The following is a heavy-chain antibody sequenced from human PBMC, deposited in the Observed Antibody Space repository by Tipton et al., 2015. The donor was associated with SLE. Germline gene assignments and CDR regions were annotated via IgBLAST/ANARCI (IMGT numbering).Heavy chain of an antibody. CDR3: ARAYGLASPGSFDY. CDR1: GFSMTSGHY. Sequence: TLSLTCTVSGFSMTSGHYWGWLRQPPGKGLEGFGSIYHGGSGSTSHNPSLKSRVAISVDTSTNRYSLKLTSVTAADTAIYYCARAYGLASPGSFDYWGQGALVIVSS. J-gene: IGHJ4*02. D-gene: IGHD5-24*01. V-gene: IGHV4-38-2*02. CDR2: IYHGGSGST.